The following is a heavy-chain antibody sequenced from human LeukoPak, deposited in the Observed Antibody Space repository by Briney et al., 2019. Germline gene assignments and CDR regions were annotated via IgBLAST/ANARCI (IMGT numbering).Heavy chain of an antibody. CDR3: ARSPHRFCSSWYDCYFDY. D-gene: IGHD6-13*01. Sequence: ASVRVSCKASGYTFTSYYMHWVRQAPGQGLEWMGIINPSGGSTSYAQKFQGRVTMTRDTSTSTVYMELSSLGSEDTAVYYCARSPHRFCSSWYDCYFDYWGQGTLVTVSS. CDR2: INPSGGST. J-gene: IGHJ4*02. V-gene: IGHV1-46*01. CDR1: GYTFTSYY.